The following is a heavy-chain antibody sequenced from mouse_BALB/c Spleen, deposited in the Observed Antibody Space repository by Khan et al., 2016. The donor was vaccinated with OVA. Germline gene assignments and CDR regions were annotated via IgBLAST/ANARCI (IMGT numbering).Heavy chain of an antibody. CDR3: ARTARIEY. Sequence: EVQLQESGPGLVKPSQSLSLTCTVTGYSITSGYGWNWIRQFPGNKLEWMGYISYSGSTNYNPSLKSRISITRDTSKNQFFLQLNSVTTEDAATYYCARTARIEYWGQGTNLTVSS. V-gene: IGHV3-2*02. J-gene: IGHJ2*01. D-gene: IGHD1-2*01. CDR1: GYSITSGYG. CDR2: ISYSGST.